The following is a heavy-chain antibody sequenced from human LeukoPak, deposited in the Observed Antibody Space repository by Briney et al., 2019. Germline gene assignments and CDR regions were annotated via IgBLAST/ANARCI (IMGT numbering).Heavy chain of an antibody. D-gene: IGHD6-13*01. V-gene: IGHV3-20*04. CDR2: INWSGDNT. CDR3: ARDISSNWSNLGY. CDR1: GFTFADYG. J-gene: IGHJ4*02. Sequence: GGSLKLSCEDSGFTFADYGLSWVRQAPGKGPQWVAGINWSGDNTFYADSVKGRFTISRDNTKKTLYLQMDNLRGDDTATYYCARDISSNWSNLGYWGQGTLVTVSS.